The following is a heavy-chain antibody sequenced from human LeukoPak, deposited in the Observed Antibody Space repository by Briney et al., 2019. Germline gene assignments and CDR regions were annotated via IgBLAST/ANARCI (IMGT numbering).Heavy chain of an antibody. CDR2: IPYDGSNK. CDR3: AKDLGSGSKGIFDY. CDR1: GFTFSSYG. D-gene: IGHD3-10*01. J-gene: IGHJ4*02. V-gene: IGHV3-30*18. Sequence: GGSLRLSCAASGFTFSSYGMHWVRQAPGKGLEWVAVIPYDGSNKYYADSVKGRFTISRDNSKNTLYLQMNSLRAEDTAVYYCAKDLGSGSKGIFDYWGQGTLVTVSS.